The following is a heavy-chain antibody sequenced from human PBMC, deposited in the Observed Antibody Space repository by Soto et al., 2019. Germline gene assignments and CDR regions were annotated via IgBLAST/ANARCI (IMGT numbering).Heavy chain of an antibody. J-gene: IGHJ3*02. D-gene: IGHD2-21*01. CDR2: IGGSGGST. V-gene: IGHV3-23*01. CDR1: GFTFSSYA. Sequence: EVQLLESGGGLVQPGGSLRLSCAASGFTFSSYAMSWVRQAPGRGLEWDSAIGGSGGSTYYAEYVKGRFTISMDNSKNSLYLQMISLEAEDTTVNYCASCGIWGHGTMVTVAS. CDR3: ASCGI.